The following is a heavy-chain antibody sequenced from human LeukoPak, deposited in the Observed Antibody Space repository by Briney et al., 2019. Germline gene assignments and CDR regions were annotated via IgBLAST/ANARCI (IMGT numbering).Heavy chain of an antibody. CDR3: ASGDHIQLSYYPREHPDY. Sequence: PGGSLRLSCAASGFTFSSYAMHWVRQAPGKGLEWVAVISYDGSNKYYADSVKGRFTISRDNSKNTLYLQMNSLRAEDTAVYYCASGDHIQLSYYPREHPDYWGQGTLVTVSS. D-gene: IGHD5-18*01. CDR1: GFTFSSYA. V-gene: IGHV3-30-3*01. CDR2: ISYDGSNK. J-gene: IGHJ4*02.